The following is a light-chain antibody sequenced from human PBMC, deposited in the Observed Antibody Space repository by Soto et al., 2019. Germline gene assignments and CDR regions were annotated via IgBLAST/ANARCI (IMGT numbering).Light chain of an antibody. J-gene: IGKJ4*01. CDR1: QTVYSD. CDR2: GAS. CDR3: QQRSNWPRT. Sequence: EIVMTQSPASLSVSPGERATLSCRASQTVYSDLVWYQQKPGQAPRLLIYGASTRATGIPARFSGRGSGTEFPLTISSLQSEASAVYYCQQRSNWPRTVGGGTKVDSK. V-gene: IGKV3-15*01.